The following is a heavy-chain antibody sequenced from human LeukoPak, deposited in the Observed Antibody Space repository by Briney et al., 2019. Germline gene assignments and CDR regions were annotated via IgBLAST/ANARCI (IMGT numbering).Heavy chain of an antibody. CDR1: GYTFSSYD. J-gene: IGHJ2*01. D-gene: IGHD3-10*01. CDR3: ARSLLEYGSGSYGL. CDR2: INTYNAKT. Sequence: ASVKVSCKASGYTFSSYDITWVRQAPGQGLEWMGWINTYNAKTNYAQKFQGRVTITADKSTSTAYMELSSLRSEDTAVYYCARSLLEYGSGSYGLWGRGTLVTVSS. V-gene: IGHV1-18*01.